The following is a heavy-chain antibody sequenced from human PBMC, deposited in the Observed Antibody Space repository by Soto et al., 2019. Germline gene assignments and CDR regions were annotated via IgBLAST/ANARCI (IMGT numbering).Heavy chain of an antibody. CDR3: VRDSYSWFDP. V-gene: IGHV4-31*03. J-gene: IGHJ5*02. CDR2: IYYSGST. Sequence: TLSLTCTVSGGSISSGGYYWSWIRQHPGKGLEWIGYIYYSGSTYYNPSLKSRVTISVDTSKNQFSLKLSSVTAADTAVYYCVRDSYSWFDPWGQGTLVTVSS. CDR1: GGSISSGGYY.